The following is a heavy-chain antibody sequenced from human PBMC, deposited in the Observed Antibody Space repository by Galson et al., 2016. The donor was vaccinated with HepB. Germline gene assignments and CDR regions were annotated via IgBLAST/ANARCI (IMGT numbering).Heavy chain of an antibody. V-gene: IGHV3-23*01. Sequence: SLRLSCAASGFIFGDSAMGWVRQVPGKGLEWVSIISPGIRNRHYGDSVKGRFTISRDDAQDTLYLQMDGLRDEDTSRYYCAGWRQAHFDHWGQGTFVTVSS. CDR2: ISPGIRNR. J-gene: IGHJ4*02. CDR1: GFIFGDSA. CDR3: AGWRQAHFDH. D-gene: IGHD6-25*01.